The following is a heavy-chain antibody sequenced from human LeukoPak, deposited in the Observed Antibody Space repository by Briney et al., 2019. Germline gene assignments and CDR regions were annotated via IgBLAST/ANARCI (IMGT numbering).Heavy chain of an antibody. CDR1: GFTFPNYA. CDR2: ISDSGGST. J-gene: IGHJ5*02. D-gene: IGHD3-22*01. Sequence: PGGSLRLSCAASGFTFPNYAMSWVRQAPGKGLEWVSLISDSGGSTWYADSVKGRFTISRDNSKNTLYLQMNSLRAEDTAVYYCAKDTRVYDSSGYYSAWGQGTLVTVSS. CDR3: AKDTRVYDSSGYYSA. V-gene: IGHV3-23*01.